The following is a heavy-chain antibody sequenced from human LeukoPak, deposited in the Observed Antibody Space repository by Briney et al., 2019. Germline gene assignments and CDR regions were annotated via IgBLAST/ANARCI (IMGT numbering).Heavy chain of an antibody. Sequence: GGSLRLSCAASGFTFSNYEMNWIRQAPGKGLEWISYISNSGNTKYYADSVKGRFSISRDNANNSVYLQMNNLRAEDTAVYYCAAVIDYWGQGTLVTVS. CDR1: GFTFSNYE. J-gene: IGHJ4*02. CDR3: AAVIDY. V-gene: IGHV3-48*03. CDR2: ISNSGNTK.